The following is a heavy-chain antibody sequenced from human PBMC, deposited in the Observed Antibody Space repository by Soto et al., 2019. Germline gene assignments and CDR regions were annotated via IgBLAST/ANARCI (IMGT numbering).Heavy chain of an antibody. D-gene: IGHD3-16*02. Sequence: SLRLSCAVPQFTFGDYWMSWVRQAPGKGLEWISNIKQDGSDKNYADSVKGRFTISRDNADNSMYLQMNSLRAEDTAVYYCATLSYGQLRYFDNWGQGTLVTFSS. V-gene: IGHV3-7*01. CDR2: IKQDGSDK. J-gene: IGHJ4*02. CDR3: ATLSYGQLRYFDN. CDR1: QFTFGDYW.